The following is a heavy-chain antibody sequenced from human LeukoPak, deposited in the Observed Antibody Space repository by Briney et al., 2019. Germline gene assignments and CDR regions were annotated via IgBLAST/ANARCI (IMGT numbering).Heavy chain of an antibody. D-gene: IGHD1-26*01. Sequence: PGGSLRLSCAGSGFTFSSYGMHWVRQAPGKGLEWVAVIWYDGSNKYYADSVKGRFTISRDNSKNTLYLQMNSLRAEDTAVYYCARAPTSYYYFDYWGQGTLVTVSS. CDR2: IWYDGSNK. CDR3: ARAPTSYYYFDY. V-gene: IGHV3-33*01. J-gene: IGHJ4*02. CDR1: GFTFSSYG.